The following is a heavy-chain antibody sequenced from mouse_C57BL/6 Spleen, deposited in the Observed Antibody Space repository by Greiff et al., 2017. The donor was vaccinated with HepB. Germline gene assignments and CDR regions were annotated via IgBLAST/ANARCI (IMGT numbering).Heavy chain of an antibody. CDR3: ARWGGNTDSYYAMDY. D-gene: IGHD2-1*01. J-gene: IGHJ4*01. Sequence: VQLQQSGAELVRPGTSVKLSCKASGYTFTSYWMHWVKQRPGQGLEWIGVIDPSDSYTNYNQKFKGKATLTVDTSSSTAYMQLSSLTSEDSAVYYCARWGGNTDSYYAMDYWGQGTSVTVSS. CDR2: IDPSDSYT. V-gene: IGHV1-59*01. CDR1: GYTFTSYW.